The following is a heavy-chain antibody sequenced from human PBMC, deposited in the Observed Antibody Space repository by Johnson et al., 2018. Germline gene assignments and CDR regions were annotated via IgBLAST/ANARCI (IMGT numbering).Heavy chain of an antibody. CDR2: LSSNGGST. CDR1: GFTFSSYA. CDR3: ARDQVGPYCGGDCSTPYYYYMDV. J-gene: IGHJ6*03. V-gene: IGHV3-64*01. Sequence: VQLQESGGGLVKPGGSLRLSCAASGFTFSSYAMHWVRQAPGKGLEYVSALSSNGGSTYYANSVRGRFTISRDNSKNTLYLQMNSRRAGDTAVYYCARDQVGPYCGGDCSTPYYYYMDVWGKGTTVTVSS. D-gene: IGHD2-21*02.